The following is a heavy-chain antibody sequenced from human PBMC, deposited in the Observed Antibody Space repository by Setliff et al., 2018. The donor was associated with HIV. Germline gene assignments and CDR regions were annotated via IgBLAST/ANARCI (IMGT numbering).Heavy chain of an antibody. CDR1: GYTFTGYY. V-gene: IGHV1-2*02. Sequence: ASVKVSCKASGYTFTGYYMHWVRQAPGQGREWMGCINLNTGDTNYAQKFQGRVIVTRDTSINTAYVELRSLRLDDTAVYFCARGRTYDSSGYIGNWFDPWGQGTLVTVSS. CDR2: INLNTGDT. J-gene: IGHJ5*02. CDR3: ARGRTYDSSGYIGNWFDP. D-gene: IGHD3-22*01.